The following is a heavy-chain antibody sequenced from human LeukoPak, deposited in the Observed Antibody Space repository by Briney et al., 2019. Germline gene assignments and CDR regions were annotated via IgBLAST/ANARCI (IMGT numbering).Heavy chain of an antibody. CDR1: GFTFSSYS. D-gene: IGHD4-17*01. J-gene: IGHJ5*02. V-gene: IGHV3-21*01. CDR3: ARGQGYGDYDSNNWFDP. Sequence: GGSLRLSCAASGFTFSSYSMNWVRQAPGKGLEWVSSISSSSSYIYYADSVKGRFTISRDNAKNSLYLQMNSLRAEDTAVYYCARGQGYGDYDSNNWFDPWGQGTLVTVSS. CDR2: ISSSSSYI.